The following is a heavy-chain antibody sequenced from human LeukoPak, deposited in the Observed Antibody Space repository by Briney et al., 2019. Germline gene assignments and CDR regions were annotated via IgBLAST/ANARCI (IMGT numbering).Heavy chain of an antibody. Sequence: GGSLRLSCAASGFIFDDYVMHWVRQVPGKGLEWVSGINWNSDSIGYADSVKGRFTISRDNAKNSLYLQMNSLRVEDTAVYCCAREGALTVTKDAFDIWGQGTMVTVSS. D-gene: IGHD4-17*01. CDR3: AREGALTVTKDAFDI. CDR2: INWNSDSI. V-gene: IGHV3-9*01. J-gene: IGHJ3*02. CDR1: GFIFDDYV.